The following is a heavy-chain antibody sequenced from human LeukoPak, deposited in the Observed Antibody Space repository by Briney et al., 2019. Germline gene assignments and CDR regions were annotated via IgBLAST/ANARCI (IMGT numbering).Heavy chain of an antibody. D-gene: IGHD3-10*01. V-gene: IGHV3-23*01. Sequence: PGGSLRLSCAASGFTFSSYAMSWVRQAPGKGLEWVSAISGSGGSTYYADSVKGRFTISRDNSKNTLYLQMNSLRAEDTAVYYCASSWWFGELIPSDYWGQGTLVTVSS. CDR1: GFTFSSYA. J-gene: IGHJ4*02. CDR3: ASSWWFGELIPSDY. CDR2: ISGSGGST.